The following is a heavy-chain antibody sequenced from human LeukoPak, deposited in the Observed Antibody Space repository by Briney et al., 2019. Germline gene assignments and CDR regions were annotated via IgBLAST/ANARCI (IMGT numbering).Heavy chain of an antibody. CDR1: GGTFSSYA. J-gene: IGHJ4*02. D-gene: IGHD3-22*01. CDR3: ASVYYYDSSRER. V-gene: IGHV1-69*05. Sequence: VASVKVSCKASGGTFSSYAISWVRQAPGQGLEWMGGIIPIFGTANYAQKFQGRVTITTDESTSTAYMELSSLRPEDTAVYYCASVYYYDSSRERWGQGTLVTVSS. CDR2: IIPIFGTA.